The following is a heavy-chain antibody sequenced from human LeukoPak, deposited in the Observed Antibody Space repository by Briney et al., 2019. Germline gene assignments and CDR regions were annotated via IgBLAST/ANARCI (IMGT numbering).Heavy chain of an antibody. CDR2: IYYSGST. Sequence: ASETLSLTCSVSGGSTSSYYWSWIRQPPGKGLEWIGHIYYSGSTNYNPSLKSRVTISVDTSKKQISLKLSSVTAADTAVYYCARGSTTSAWFPDLWGRGTLVTVSS. J-gene: IGHJ2*01. D-gene: IGHD1-26*01. CDR3: ARGSTTSAWFPDL. CDR1: GGSTSSYY. V-gene: IGHV4-59*01.